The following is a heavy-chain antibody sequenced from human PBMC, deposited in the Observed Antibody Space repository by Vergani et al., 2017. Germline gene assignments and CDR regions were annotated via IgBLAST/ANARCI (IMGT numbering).Heavy chain of an antibody. CDR1: GFTFSSYG. Sequence: QVQLVESGGGVVQPGRSLRLSCAASGFTFSSYGMHWVRQAPGKGLEWVAVISYDGSNKYYADSVKGRFTISRDNSKNTLYLQMNSLRAEDTAVYYCASELGYCSSTSCRKRGEVVNNWYFDLWGRGTLVTVSS. V-gene: IGHV3-30*03. CDR3: ASELGYCSSTSCRKRGEVVNNWYFDL. D-gene: IGHD2-2*01. J-gene: IGHJ2*01. CDR2: ISYDGSNK.